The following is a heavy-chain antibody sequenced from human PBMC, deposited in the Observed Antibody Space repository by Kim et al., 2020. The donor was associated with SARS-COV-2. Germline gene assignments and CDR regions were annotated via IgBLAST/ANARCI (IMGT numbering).Heavy chain of an antibody. CDR3: ARLIPSSGWSLDY. J-gene: IGHJ4*02. Sequence: YSPSVQGQVTISADKSISTAYLQWSSLKASDTAMYYCARLIPSSGWSLDYWGQGTLVTVSS. D-gene: IGHD6-19*01. V-gene: IGHV5-51*01.